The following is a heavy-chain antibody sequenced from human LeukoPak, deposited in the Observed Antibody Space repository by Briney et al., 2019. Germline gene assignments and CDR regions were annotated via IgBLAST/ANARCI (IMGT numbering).Heavy chain of an antibody. V-gene: IGHV1-2*02. J-gene: IGHJ4*02. D-gene: IGHD3-22*01. Sequence: ASVNASCKPSGYTVTPYYIHWGRQAPGQGLEWRRWINTNSGGTNYAQKFQGRVTMTRDTSVSTAYMELSRLRSDDTAVYYCARESDSSGYYRNCFDYWGQGTLVTVSS. CDR1: GYTVTPYY. CDR3: ARESDSSGYYRNCFDY. CDR2: INTNSGGT.